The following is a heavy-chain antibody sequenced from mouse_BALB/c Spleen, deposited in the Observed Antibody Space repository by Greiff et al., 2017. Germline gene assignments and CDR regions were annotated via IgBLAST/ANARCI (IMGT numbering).Heavy chain of an antibody. J-gene: IGHJ3*01. V-gene: IGHV1-7*01. Sequence: QVQLQQSGAELAKPGASVKMSCKASGYTFTSYWMHWVKQRPGQGLEWIGYINPSTGYTEYNQKFKDKATLTADKSSSTAYMQLSSLTSEDSAVYYCARSPGSSPWFAYWGQGTLVTVSA. CDR1: GYTFTSYW. D-gene: IGHD1-1*01. CDR3: ARSPGSSPWFAY. CDR2: INPSTGYT.